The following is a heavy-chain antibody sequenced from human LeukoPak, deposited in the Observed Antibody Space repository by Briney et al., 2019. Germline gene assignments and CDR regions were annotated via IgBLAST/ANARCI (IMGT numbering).Heavy chain of an antibody. V-gene: IGHV3-30*02. D-gene: IGHD2-2*01. CDR3: AKDHKGYRVVVPAAVPSDY. CDR1: RFTFSSYN. CDR2: IRYDGSNK. Sequence: PGGSLRLSCAASRFTFSSYNMNWVRQAPGKGLEWVAFIRYDGSNKYYADSVKGRFTISRDNSKNTLYLQMNSLRAEDTAVYSCAKDHKGYRVVVPAAVPSDYWGQGTLVTVSS. J-gene: IGHJ4*02.